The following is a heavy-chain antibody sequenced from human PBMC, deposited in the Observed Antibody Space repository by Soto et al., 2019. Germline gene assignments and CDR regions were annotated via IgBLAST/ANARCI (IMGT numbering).Heavy chain of an antibody. CDR1: GGSFSGYY. Sequence: KPSETLSLTCAVYGGSFSGYYWSWVRQPPGKGLEWIGEINHSGSINYNPSLKSRVTISVDTSKNQFSLKVNSVTAADTAVYYCARELGYYDSSALDSWGQGTLVTVSS. D-gene: IGHD3-22*01. J-gene: IGHJ4*02. V-gene: IGHV4-34*01. CDR3: ARELGYYDSSALDS. CDR2: INHSGSI.